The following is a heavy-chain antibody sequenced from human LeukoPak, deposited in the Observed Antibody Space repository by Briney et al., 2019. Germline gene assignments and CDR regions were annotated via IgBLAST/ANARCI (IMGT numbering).Heavy chain of an antibody. V-gene: IGHV1-69*05. CDR3: ARDAGMATILTDAFDI. Sequence: SVKVSCKASGGTFSSYAISWVQQAPGQGLEWMGGIIPIFGTANYAQKFQGRVTITTDESTSTAYMELSSLRSEDTAVYYCARDAGMATILTDAFDIWGQGTMVTVSS. CDR1: GGTFSSYA. D-gene: IGHD5-24*01. CDR2: IIPIFGTA. J-gene: IGHJ3*02.